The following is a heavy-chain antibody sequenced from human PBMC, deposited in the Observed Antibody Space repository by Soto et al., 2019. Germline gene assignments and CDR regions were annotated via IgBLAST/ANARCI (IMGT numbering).Heavy chain of an antibody. CDR1: GYTFTRYG. V-gene: IGHV1-18*01. J-gene: IGHJ6*02. CDR2: ISGYNGDT. D-gene: IGHD2-8*01. CDR3: AKNGQPPYYYYGLDV. Sequence: QGHLVQSGAEVNKPGTSVKVSCKASGYTFTRYGISWVRQAPGQGLEWMGWISGYNGDTNYAQNLQGRVTMTIDTSTSTAYMELRSLTSDDTAVYYCAKNGQPPYYYYGLDVWGQGTTVTVSS.